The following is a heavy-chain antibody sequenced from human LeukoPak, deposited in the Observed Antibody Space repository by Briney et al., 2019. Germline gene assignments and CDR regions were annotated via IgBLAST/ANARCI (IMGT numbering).Heavy chain of an antibody. Sequence: GGSLRLSCAASGLTFGAYVMSWVRQAPGKGLEWVSSISGSGDITYYADSVKGRFTISRDNSRNTLHLQMNSLRAEDTALYYCAKAHLPDYYYMDVWGKGTTVTVSS. CDR2: ISGSGDIT. CDR1: GLTFGAYV. J-gene: IGHJ6*03. V-gene: IGHV3-23*01. CDR3: AKAHLPDYYYMDV.